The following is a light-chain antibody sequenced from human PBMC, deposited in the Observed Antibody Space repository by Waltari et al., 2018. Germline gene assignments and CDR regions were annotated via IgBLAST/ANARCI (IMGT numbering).Light chain of an antibody. CDR1: SLRSYY. J-gene: IGLJ2*01. V-gene: IGLV3-19*01. CDR3: NSRDSSGNHVV. Sequence: SSELTQDPAVSVALGQTVRITCQGDSLRSYYASWYQQKPGQAPVLVIYGKNNRPSGIPYRCSGSSSGNTASLTITGAQAEDEADYYGNSRDSSGNHVVFGGGTKLTVL. CDR2: GKN.